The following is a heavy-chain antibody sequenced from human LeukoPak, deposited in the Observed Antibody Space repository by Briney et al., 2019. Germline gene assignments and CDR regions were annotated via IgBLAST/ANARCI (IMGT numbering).Heavy chain of an antibody. CDR1: GGTFSSYA. CDR2: ISAYNGNT. CDR3: ARDSVVTPYYFDY. Sequence: GASVKVSCKASGGTFSSYAISWVRQAPGQGLEWMGWISAYNGNTNYAQKLQGRVTMTTDTSTSTAYMELRSLRSDDTAVYYCARDSVVTPYYFDYWGQGTLVTVSS. D-gene: IGHD4-23*01. J-gene: IGHJ4*02. V-gene: IGHV1-18*01.